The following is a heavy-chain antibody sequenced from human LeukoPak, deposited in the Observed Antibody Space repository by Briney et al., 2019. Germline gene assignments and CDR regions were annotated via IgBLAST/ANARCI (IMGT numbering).Heavy chain of an antibody. V-gene: IGHV1-2*02. CDR3: AREGGLGNCGGDCPFQH. CDR2: INPNSGGS. Sequence: ASVTVSCTASGYTFTDYYMHWVRQAPGQGLEWMGWINPNSGGSNYAQKFQGRVTMTRDTSISTVYMELSRLRSDDTVVYYCAREGGLGNCGGDCPFQHWGQGTLVTVSS. CDR1: GYTFTDYY. J-gene: IGHJ1*01. D-gene: IGHD2-21*02.